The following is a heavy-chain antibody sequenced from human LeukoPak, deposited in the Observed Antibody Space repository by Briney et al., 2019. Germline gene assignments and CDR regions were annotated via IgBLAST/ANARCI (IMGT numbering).Heavy chain of an antibody. CDR3: ARGLAYDILTGFLSYYFDY. J-gene: IGHJ4*02. CDR1: GGSFSGYY. CDR2: INHSGST. V-gene: IGHV4-34*01. Sequence: PSETLSLTCAVYGGSFSGYYWSWIRQPPGKGLEWIGEINHSGSTNYNPTLKSRVTISVDTSKNQSSLKLSSVTAADTAVYYCARGLAYDILTGFLSYYFDYWGQGTLVTVSS. D-gene: IGHD3-9*01.